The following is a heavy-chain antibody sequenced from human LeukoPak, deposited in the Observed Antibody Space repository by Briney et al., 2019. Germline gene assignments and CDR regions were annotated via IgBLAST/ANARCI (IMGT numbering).Heavy chain of an antibody. CDR1: GGSISSYY. V-gene: IGHV4-59*01. J-gene: IGHJ6*03. CDR3: ASATYYDFWSGPPYYYYYMDV. D-gene: IGHD3-3*01. CDR2: IYYSGST. Sequence: SETLSLTCTVSGGSISSYYWSWIRQPPEKGLEWIGYIYYSGSTNYNPSLKSRVTISVDTSKNQFSLKLSSVTAADTAVYYCASATYYDFWSGPPYYYYYMDVWGKGTTVTVSS.